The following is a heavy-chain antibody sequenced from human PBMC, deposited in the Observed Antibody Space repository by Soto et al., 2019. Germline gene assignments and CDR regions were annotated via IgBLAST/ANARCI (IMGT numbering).Heavy chain of an antibody. Sequence: PSETLSLTCTVSGGSISSGGYYWRWIRQHPGKGLEWIGYIYYSGSTYYNPSLKSRVTISVDTSKNQFSLKLSSVTAADTAVYYCARDTLKCSSTSCYYPGMDVWGQGTSVTVSS. CDR3: ARDTLKCSSTSCYYPGMDV. CDR2: IYYSGST. CDR1: GGSISSGGYY. D-gene: IGHD2-2*01. V-gene: IGHV4-31*03. J-gene: IGHJ6*02.